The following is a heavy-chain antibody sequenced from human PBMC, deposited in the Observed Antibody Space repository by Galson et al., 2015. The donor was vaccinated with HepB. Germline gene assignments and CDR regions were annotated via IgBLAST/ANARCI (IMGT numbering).Heavy chain of an antibody. V-gene: IGHV3-23*01. D-gene: IGHD1-14*01. Sequence: SLRLSCAVSGFTFSSYAMSWVRQAPGKGLEWVSSVSGSGGATYYTDSVRGRFTISRDNSKNTLYLQMNSLRAEDTALYYCAKGSPVWVSWGQGTLVTVSS. CDR2: VSGSGGAT. CDR1: GFTFSSYA. CDR3: AKGSPVWVS. J-gene: IGHJ5*02.